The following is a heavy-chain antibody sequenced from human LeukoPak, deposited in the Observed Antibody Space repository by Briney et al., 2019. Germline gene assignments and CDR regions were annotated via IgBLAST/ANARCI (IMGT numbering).Heavy chain of an antibody. D-gene: IGHD3-10*01. Sequence: GGSLRLSCAASGFTFSSYAMSWVRQAPGKGLEWVSAISGSGGSTYYADSVKGRFTISRDNSENTLYLQMNSLRAEDTAVYYCAKCHTSWFGEIAHWGQGTLVTVSS. CDR1: GFTFSSYA. V-gene: IGHV3-23*01. CDR2: ISGSGGST. J-gene: IGHJ5*02. CDR3: AKCHTSWFGEIAH.